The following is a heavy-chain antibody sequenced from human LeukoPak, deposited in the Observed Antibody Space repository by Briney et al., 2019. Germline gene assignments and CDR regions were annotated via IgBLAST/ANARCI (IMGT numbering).Heavy chain of an antibody. J-gene: IGHJ5*02. V-gene: IGHV3-48*01. Sequence: GGSLRLSCAASGFTFSSYSMKWVRPAPGKGLEWVSYISSTSSTIYYADSVKGRFTISRDNAKNSLYLQMNSLRAEDTAVYYCARGKGGNPPWGQGTLVTVSS. CDR3: ARGKGGNPP. CDR2: ISSTSSTI. D-gene: IGHD4-23*01. CDR1: GFTFSSYS.